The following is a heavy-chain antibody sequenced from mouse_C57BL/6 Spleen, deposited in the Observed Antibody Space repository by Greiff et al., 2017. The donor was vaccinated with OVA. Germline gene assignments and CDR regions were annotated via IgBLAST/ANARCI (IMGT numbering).Heavy chain of an antibody. CDR3: AKDTTVVATEGCDY. CDR1: GYTFTSYW. V-gene: IGHV1-64*01. CDR2: IHPNSGST. J-gene: IGHJ2*01. Sequence: QVQLQQPGAELVKPGASVKLSCKASGYTFTSYWMHWVKQRPGQGLEWIGMIHPNSGSTNYNEKFKSKATLTVDKSSSTAYMQLSSLTSEDSAVYYCAKDTTVVATEGCDYWGQGTTLTVSS. D-gene: IGHD1-1*01.